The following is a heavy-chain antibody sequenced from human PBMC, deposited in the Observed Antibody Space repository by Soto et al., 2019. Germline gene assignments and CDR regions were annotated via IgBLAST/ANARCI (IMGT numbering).Heavy chain of an antibody. CDR3: ARDRTPRWELLDQLYYYGMDV. J-gene: IGHJ6*02. CDR2: INSDGSST. CDR1: GFTFSSYW. Sequence: GGSLRLSCAASGFTFSSYWMHWVRQAPGKGLVWVSRINSDGSSTSYADSVKGRFTISRDNAKNTLYLQMNSLRAEDTAVYYCARDRTPRWELLDQLYYYGMDVWGQGTTVTVSS. D-gene: IGHD1-26*01. V-gene: IGHV3-74*01.